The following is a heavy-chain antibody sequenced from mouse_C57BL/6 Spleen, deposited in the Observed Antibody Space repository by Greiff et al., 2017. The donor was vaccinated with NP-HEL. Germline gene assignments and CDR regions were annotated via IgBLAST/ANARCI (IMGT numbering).Heavy chain of an antibody. CDR1: GYTFTDYY. J-gene: IGHJ1*03. V-gene: IGHV1-26*01. CDR3: ARKRELGRYFDV. CDR2: INPNNGGT. D-gene: IGHD4-1*01. Sequence: EVQLQQSGPELVKPGASVKISCKASGYTFTDYYMNWVKQSHGKSLEWIGDINPNNGGTSYNQKFKGKATLTVDKSSSTAYMELRSLTSEDSAVYYCARKRELGRYFDVWGTGTTVTVSS.